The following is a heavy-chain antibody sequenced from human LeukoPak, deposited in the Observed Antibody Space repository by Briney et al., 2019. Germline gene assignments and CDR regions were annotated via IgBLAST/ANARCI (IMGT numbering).Heavy chain of an antibody. V-gene: IGHV3-33*01. CDR2: ILYDGRNK. J-gene: IGHJ4*02. CDR1: GFTFSSYG. D-gene: IGHD6-19*01. Sequence: GGSLRLSCAASGFTFSSYGMHWVRQAPGKGLEWLAVILYDGRNKYYADSVKGRSTIYRDNSKNTLYLQMNSLRAEETAVYYCARDGSSGWYWVDYWGQGTPVTVSS. CDR3: ARDGSSGWYWVDY.